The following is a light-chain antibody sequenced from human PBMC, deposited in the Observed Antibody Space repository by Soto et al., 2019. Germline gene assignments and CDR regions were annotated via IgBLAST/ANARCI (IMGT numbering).Light chain of an antibody. V-gene: IGLV2-14*03. CDR2: AVS. J-gene: IGLJ1*01. CDR3: TSYTPSSTYV. CDR1: SSDVGNYDY. Sequence: SVLTQPASVSGSPGQSITISCTGTSSDVGNYDYVSWYQQYPGKAPKLMIYAVSRRPSGVSNRFSGSKSGNTASLTISGLQAEDEADYYCTSYTPSSTYVFGTGTKLTVL.